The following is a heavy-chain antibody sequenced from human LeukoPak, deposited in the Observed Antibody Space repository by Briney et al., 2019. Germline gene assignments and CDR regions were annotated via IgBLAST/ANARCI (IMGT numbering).Heavy chain of an antibody. V-gene: IGHV3-30*03. J-gene: IGHJ6*02. Sequence: GRSLRLSCAASGFTFSSYGMHWVRQAPGKGLEWVAVISYDVSNKYYADSVKGRFTISRDNSKNTLYLQMNSLRAEDTAVYYPMVRGVPPRGMDVWGQGTTVTVSS. D-gene: IGHD3-10*01. CDR3: MVRGVPPRGMDV. CDR1: GFTFSSYG. CDR2: ISYDVSNK.